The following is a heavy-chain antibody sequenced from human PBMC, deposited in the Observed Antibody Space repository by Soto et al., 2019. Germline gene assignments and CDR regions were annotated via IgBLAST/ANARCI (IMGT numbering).Heavy chain of an antibody. CDR1: GGTFSSYA. V-gene: IGHV1-69*13. CDR3: ARPYCSSTSCYPKRVCGMDV. D-gene: IGHD2-2*01. CDR2: IIPIFGTA. J-gene: IGHJ6*02. Sequence: SSVKVSCKASGGTFSSYAISWVRQAPGQGLEWMGGIIPIFGTANYAQKFQGRVTITADESTSTAYMELSSLRSEDTAVYYCARPYCSSTSCYPKRVCGMDVWGQGTTVTVSS.